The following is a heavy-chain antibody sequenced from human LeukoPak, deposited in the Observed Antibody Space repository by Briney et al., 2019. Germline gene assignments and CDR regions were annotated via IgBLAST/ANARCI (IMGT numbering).Heavy chain of an antibody. CDR2: ISSSSSYI. CDR3: ARTGWYCSGGSCYSDY. V-gene: IGHV3-21*01. CDR1: GFTFSSYS. Sequence: GGSLRLSCAASGFTFSSYSMNWVRQAPGKGLEWVSSISSSSSYIYYADSVKGRFTISRDNAKNSLYLQMNSLRAEDTDVYYCARTGWYCSGGSCYSDYWGQGTLVTVSS. D-gene: IGHD2-15*01. J-gene: IGHJ4*02.